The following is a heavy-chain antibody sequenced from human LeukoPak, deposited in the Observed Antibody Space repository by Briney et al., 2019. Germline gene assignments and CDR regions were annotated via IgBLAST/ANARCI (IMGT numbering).Heavy chain of an antibody. CDR1: GFTFSNYA. CDR2: ISGSSTDL. Sequence: GGSLRLSCAASGFTFSNYAMNWVRQAPGKGLEWVSSISGSSTDLYYADSVKGRFTISRDNAKNSLYLQMNSLRAEDTAVYYCVRDRTTVTLFDSWGQGTLVTVSS. CDR3: VRDRTTVTLFDS. J-gene: IGHJ4*02. V-gene: IGHV3-21*01. D-gene: IGHD4-17*01.